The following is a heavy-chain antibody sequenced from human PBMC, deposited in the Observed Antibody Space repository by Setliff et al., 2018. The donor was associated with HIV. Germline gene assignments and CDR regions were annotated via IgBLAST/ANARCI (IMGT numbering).Heavy chain of an antibody. D-gene: IGHD3-10*01. CDR1: GYIFSNYY. Sequence: ASVKVSCKTSGYIFSNYYIHWVRQAPGQGLEWMAIIDSDNGYTTYAQRFQGRVTMTRDTSTTTVYMELSSLTSEDTAIYYCARDFGGRWTFDYWGQGTLVTVSS. CDR2: IDSDNGYT. J-gene: IGHJ4*02. CDR3: ARDFGGRWTFDY. V-gene: IGHV1-46*01.